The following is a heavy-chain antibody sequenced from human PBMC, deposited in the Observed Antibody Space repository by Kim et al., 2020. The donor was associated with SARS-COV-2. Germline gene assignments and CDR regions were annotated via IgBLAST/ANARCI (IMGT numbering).Heavy chain of an antibody. D-gene: IGHD7-27*01. Sequence: GGSLRLSCAASGFTFSRYWMHWVRQAPGKGLEWVSRINSDGSSTSYADSVKGRFTISRDNAKNTLYLQMNSLRAEDTAVYYCARVGHLGADYWGAQLYYFDYWGQGTLVTVSS. V-gene: IGHV3-74*01. CDR2: INSDGSST. CDR1: GFTFSRYW. J-gene: IGHJ4*02. CDR3: ARVGHLGADYWGAQLYYFDY.